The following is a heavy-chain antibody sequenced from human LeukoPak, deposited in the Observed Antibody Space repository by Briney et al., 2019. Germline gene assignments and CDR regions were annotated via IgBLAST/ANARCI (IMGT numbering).Heavy chain of an antibody. J-gene: IGHJ2*01. V-gene: IGHV3-23*01. CDR2: ISGSGGST. D-gene: IGHD3-10*02. Sequence: PGGSLGLSCAASGFTFSSYAMSWVRQAPGKGLEWVSAISGSGGSTYYADSVKGRFTISRDNSKNTLYLQMNSLRAEDTAVYHCCSGSYNYWYFDLWGRGTLVTVSS. CDR3: CSGSYNYWYFDL. CDR1: GFTFSSYA.